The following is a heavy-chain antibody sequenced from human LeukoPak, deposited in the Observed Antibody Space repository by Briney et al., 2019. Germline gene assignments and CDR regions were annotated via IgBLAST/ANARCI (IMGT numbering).Heavy chain of an antibody. CDR1: GGTFISYA. J-gene: IGHJ6*03. CDR3: ARDARGYSYGSRHYYYYMDV. D-gene: IGHD5-18*01. CDR2: IIPIFGTA. Sequence: ASVKVSCKASGGTFISYAISWVGQAPGQGLEWMGGIIPIFGTANYAQKFQGRVTITTDESTGTAYMELSSLRSEDTAVYYCARDARGYSYGSRHYYYYMDVWGKGTTVTVSS. V-gene: IGHV1-69*05.